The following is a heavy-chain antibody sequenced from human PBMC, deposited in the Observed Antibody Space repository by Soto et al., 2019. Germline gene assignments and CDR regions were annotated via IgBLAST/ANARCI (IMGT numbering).Heavy chain of an antibody. CDR1: GYTFTSYY. Sequence: QVQLVQSGAEVKKPGASVKVSCKASGYTFTSYYMHWVRQAPGQGLEWMGIINPSGGSKSYAQKFQGRVTMTRDTSTSTVYMELSSLRSEDTAVYYCARGDCDYDGTDAFDIWGQGTMVTVSS. D-gene: IGHD4-17*01. J-gene: IGHJ3*02. CDR2: INPSGGSK. V-gene: IGHV1-46*03. CDR3: ARGDCDYDGTDAFDI.